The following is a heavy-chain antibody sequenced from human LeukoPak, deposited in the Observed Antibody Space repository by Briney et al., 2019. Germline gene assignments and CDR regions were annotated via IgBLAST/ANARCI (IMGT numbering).Heavy chain of an antibody. CDR1: GFTFSSYA. CDR3: AKDLLPGTMIVVVSDY. J-gene: IGHJ4*02. CDR2: ISGSGAST. V-gene: IGHV3-23*01. D-gene: IGHD3-22*01. Sequence: PGGSLRLSCAASGFTFSSYAMSWVRQAPGKGLEWISGISGSGASTYYADSVKGRFTISRDNSKNTLYLQMNSLRAEDTAVYYCAKDLLPGTMIVVVSDYWGQGTLVTVSS.